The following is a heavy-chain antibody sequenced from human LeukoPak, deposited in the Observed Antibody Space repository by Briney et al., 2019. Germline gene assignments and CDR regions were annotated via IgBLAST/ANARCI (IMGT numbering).Heavy chain of an antibody. D-gene: IGHD3-22*01. CDR2: INHSGST. J-gene: IGHJ4*02. Sequence: RPSETLSLTCAVYGGSFSGYYWSWIRQPPGKGLEWIGEINHSGSTNYNPSLKSRVTISVDTSKNQFSLKLSSVTAADTAVYYCARRMITMIVVVMPLDYFDYWGQGTLVTVSS. CDR3: ARRMITMIVVVMPLDYFDY. CDR1: GGSFSGYY. V-gene: IGHV4-34*01.